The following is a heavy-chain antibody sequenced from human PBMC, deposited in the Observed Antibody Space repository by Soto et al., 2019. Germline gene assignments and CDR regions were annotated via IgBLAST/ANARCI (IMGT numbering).Heavy chain of an antibody. Sequence: QVQLQESGPGLVKPSETLSLTCIVSGGSISTYYWSWVRQPPGKGLEWIGYIYYTGSTGYTPSLQGRVTMSVDTSKNQFSLKLSSVTAADTAVYYCARQAGGIVDHWGQGTLVTVSS. V-gene: IGHV4-59*08. CDR3: ARQAGGIVDH. J-gene: IGHJ4*02. CDR2: IYYTGST. D-gene: IGHD6-13*01. CDR1: GGSISTYY.